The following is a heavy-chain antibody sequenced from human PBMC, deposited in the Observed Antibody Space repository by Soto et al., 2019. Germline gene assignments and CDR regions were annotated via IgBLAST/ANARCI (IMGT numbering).Heavy chain of an antibody. D-gene: IGHD3-9*01. J-gene: IGHJ1*01. Sequence: ASVKVSCNDLEHTSTISYILWVRQARGQGVEWMGWINADSGDTTYAEDFRGRVTFTRDTSTSTFHMELSRLRLDDTAMYFCATRDYDILTGYLHIWGQGTLVTVSS. CDR1: EHTSTISY. CDR2: INADSGDT. V-gene: IGHV1-2*02. CDR3: ATRDYDILTGYLHI.